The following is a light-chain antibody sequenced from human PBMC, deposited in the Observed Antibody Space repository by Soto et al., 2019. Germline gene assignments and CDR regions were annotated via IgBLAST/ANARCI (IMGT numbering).Light chain of an antibody. Sequence: QSALTQPAFVSGSPGQSITISCTGTSSDVGGYNYVSWYQQHPGKAPKLMIYDVGNPPSGVYNRFPGYRSGNTASLTISGLQSEYEADYYFSSYTSSSTVVFVGGTKVTVL. CDR3: SSYTSSSTVV. V-gene: IGLV2-14*01. CDR1: SSDVGGYNY. CDR2: DVG. J-gene: IGLJ2*01.